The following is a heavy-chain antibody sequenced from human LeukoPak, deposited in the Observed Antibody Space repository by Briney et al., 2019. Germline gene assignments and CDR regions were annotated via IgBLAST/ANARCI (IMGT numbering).Heavy chain of an antibody. CDR1: GYSFTTYA. J-gene: IGHJ4*02. CDR3: ARDPLFGVGSTRIFDY. Sequence: ASVKASCKASGYSFTTYAFSWVRQAPGQGLEWMGWISAHNGDTNYARNLQGRVTMTTDTSTSTVYMVLRSLRSDDTAVYYCARDPLFGVGSTRIFDYWGQGTLVTVSS. CDR2: ISAHNGDT. D-gene: IGHD1-26*01. V-gene: IGHV1-18*01.